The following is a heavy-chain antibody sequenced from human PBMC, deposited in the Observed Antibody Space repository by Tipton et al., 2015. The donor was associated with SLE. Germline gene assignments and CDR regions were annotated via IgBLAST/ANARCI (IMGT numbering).Heavy chain of an antibody. D-gene: IGHD6-6*01. CDR2: IYYSGST. CDR1: GGSISRHY. CDR3: ARTLAARSRWFDP. Sequence: TLSLTCSVSGGSISRHYWSWIRQPPGKGLEWIGSIYYSGSTYYNPSLKNRVTISVDTSKNQFSLKLSSVTAADTAVYYCARTLAARSRWFDPWGQGTLVTVSS. J-gene: IGHJ5*02. V-gene: IGHV4-59*05.